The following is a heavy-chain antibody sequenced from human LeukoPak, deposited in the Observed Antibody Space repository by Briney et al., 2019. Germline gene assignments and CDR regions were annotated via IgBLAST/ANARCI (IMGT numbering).Heavy chain of an antibody. J-gene: IGHJ3*02. D-gene: IGHD2-2*01. V-gene: IGHV3-30*02. CDR2: IPYDGSNK. Sequence: PGGFLRLSCAASGFTFSGYGMYWVRQAPGKGLEWVAFIPYDGSNKHYADSVKGRFTISRDNSKNTLYLQMNSLRAEDTAVYYCAKDLWAYCSSMNCYASDIWGQGTMVTVSS. CDR1: GFTFSGYG. CDR3: AKDLWAYCSSMNCYASDI.